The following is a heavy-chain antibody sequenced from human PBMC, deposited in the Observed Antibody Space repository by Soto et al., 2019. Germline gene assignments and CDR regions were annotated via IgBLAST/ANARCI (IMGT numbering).Heavy chain of an antibody. V-gene: IGHV3-74*01. J-gene: IGHJ4*02. CDR1: AFTFSNYW. Sequence: EVQLVESGGGLVQPGGSLRLSCAASAFTFSNYWMHWVRQAPGKGLVWVSRIKTDGSTTTYADSVKGRFTISRDNTKNTLYLRMNSLRAEDTALYYCARGRAAAGFDFWGQGTLVTVSS. CDR3: ARGRAAAGFDF. D-gene: IGHD6-13*01. CDR2: IKTDGSTT.